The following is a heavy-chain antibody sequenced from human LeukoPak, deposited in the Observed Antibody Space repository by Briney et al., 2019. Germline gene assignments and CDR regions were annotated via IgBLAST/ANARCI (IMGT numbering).Heavy chain of an antibody. CDR1: GFTFSSCA. CDR3: AKELHRSGNYAFDY. D-gene: IGHD3-10*01. J-gene: IGHJ4*02. V-gene: IGHV3-23*01. Sequence: GGSLRLSCAASGFTFSSCALSWVRQAPGKGLEWVSYVSGSGGTTYYADSVKGGFTISRDNSKNTLYLQMNSLRAEDTAVYFCAKELHRSGNYAFDYWGQRTLVTVSS. CDR2: VSGSGGTT.